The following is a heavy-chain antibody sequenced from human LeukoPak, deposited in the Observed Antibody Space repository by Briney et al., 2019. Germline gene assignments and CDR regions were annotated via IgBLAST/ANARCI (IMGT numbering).Heavy chain of an antibody. CDR2: IDWDDDK. V-gene: IGHV2-70*04. Sequence: ESGPTLVKPTQTLTLTCTFSGFSLRTMGMRVSWIRQPPGKALEWLARIDWDDDKLYSTSLRTRLTISRDTSKSQVVLTMTNMDPVDTATYFCTRGYSGYLFDFWGQGALVTVSS. D-gene: IGHD5-12*01. J-gene: IGHJ4*02. CDR1: GFSLRTMGMR. CDR3: TRGYSGYLFDF.